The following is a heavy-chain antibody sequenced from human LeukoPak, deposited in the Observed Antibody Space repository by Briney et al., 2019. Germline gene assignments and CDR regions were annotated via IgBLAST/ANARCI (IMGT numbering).Heavy chain of an antibody. J-gene: IGHJ4*02. CDR3: ARERAVAGLDY. V-gene: IGHV4-34*01. CDR2: INHSGST. Sequence: SETLSLTCAVYGGSFSGYYWSWIRQPPGKGLEWIGEINHSGSTNYNPSLKSRVTISVDTSKNQFSLKLSSVTAADTAVYYCARERAVAGLDYWGQGTLVTVSS. D-gene: IGHD6-19*01. CDR1: GGSFSGYY.